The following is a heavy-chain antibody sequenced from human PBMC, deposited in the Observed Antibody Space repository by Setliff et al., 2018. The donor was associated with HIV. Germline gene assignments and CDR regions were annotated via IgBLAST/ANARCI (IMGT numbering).Heavy chain of an antibody. D-gene: IGHD1-26*01. Sequence: VASVKVSCKASGGTFSSYAINWVRQAPGQGLEWMGGIIPMFGTLNFAQKFQGRVTITTDESTSTAYMELNSLRPEDTAVYYCARGHSHGYGYSGSYGPFDIWGQGTMVTVSS. CDR2: IIPMFGTL. V-gene: IGHV1-69*05. J-gene: IGHJ3*02. CDR3: ARGHSHGYGYSGSYGPFDI. CDR1: GGTFSSYA.